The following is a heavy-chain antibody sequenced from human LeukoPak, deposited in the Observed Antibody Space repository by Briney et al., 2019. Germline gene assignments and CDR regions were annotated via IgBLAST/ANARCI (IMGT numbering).Heavy chain of an antibody. D-gene: IGHD4-17*01. CDR3: AKGGGYGDHLFDY. CDR1: GFTFSSYG. J-gene: IGHJ4*02. V-gene: IGHV3-30*18. CDR2: ISYDGSNK. Sequence: PGRSLRLSCAASGFTFSSYGMHWVRQAPGKGLEWVAFISYDGSNKYYADSVKGRFTISRDNSKNTLYLQTNSLRAEDTAVYYCAKGGGYGDHLFDYWGQGTLVTVSS.